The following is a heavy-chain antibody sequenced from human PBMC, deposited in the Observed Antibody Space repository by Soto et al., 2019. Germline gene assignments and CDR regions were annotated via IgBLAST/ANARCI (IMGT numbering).Heavy chain of an antibody. D-gene: IGHD3-22*01. J-gene: IGHJ5*02. V-gene: IGHV4-31*03. CDR3: ARGLRRYYYDSSGYPLLGWFDP. CDR2: IYYSGST. CDR1: GGSISSGGYY. Sequence: QVQLQESGPGLVKPSQTLSLTCTVSGGSISSGGYYWSWIRQHPGKGLEWIGYIYYSGSTYYNPSLKSRVTISVDTSKNQFSLKLSSVTAADTAVYYCARGLRRYYYDSSGYPLLGWFDPWGQGTPVTVSS.